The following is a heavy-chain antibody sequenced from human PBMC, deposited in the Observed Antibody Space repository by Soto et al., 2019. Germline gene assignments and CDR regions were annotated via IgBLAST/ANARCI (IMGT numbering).Heavy chain of an antibody. CDR1: GLSITVSEMG. D-gene: IGHD6-19*01. J-gene: IGHJ5*02. CDR2: IDSSGEK. V-gene: IGHV2-26*01. Sequence: QVTLKESGPVLVKPTEPLTLRCTVSGLSITVSEMGVSWIRQPPGQPLEWLAHIDSSGEKSYRTSLKSRLAISKDTSKSQIVLTMTNMDPADTATYYCARRHQAVAVSPWFDPWGQGSPVTVSS. CDR3: ARRHQAVAVSPWFDP.